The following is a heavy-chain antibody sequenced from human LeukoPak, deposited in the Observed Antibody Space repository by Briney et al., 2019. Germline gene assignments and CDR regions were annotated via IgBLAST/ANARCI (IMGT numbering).Heavy chain of an antibody. Sequence: SETLSLTCTVSGGSMRSYYWSWIRQPPGKGLELIGYVYYSGTANYNPSLESRVTILVDTSKNQFSLNLSSVTAADTAVYYCARTKSGWYYSDYWGQGTLVSVSS. J-gene: IGHJ4*02. D-gene: IGHD6-19*01. CDR1: GGSMRSYY. CDR3: ARTKSGWYYSDY. V-gene: IGHV4-59*08. CDR2: VYYSGTA.